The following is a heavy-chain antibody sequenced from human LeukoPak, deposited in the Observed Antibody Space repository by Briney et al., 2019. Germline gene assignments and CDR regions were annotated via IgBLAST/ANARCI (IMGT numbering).Heavy chain of an antibody. Sequence: ASVKVSCKASGYTFTNFYMHWVRQAPGQGLEWMGWTHPSRGGTRYEERFHGRVTMTRDMSTSTAYMELSSLTSDETAVYYCASMTHGSGASYSHFDYWSQGTLVTVSS. D-gene: IGHD3-10*01. CDR1: GYTFTNFY. CDR3: ASMTHGSGASYSHFDY. CDR2: THPSRGGT. V-gene: IGHV1-2*02. J-gene: IGHJ4*02.